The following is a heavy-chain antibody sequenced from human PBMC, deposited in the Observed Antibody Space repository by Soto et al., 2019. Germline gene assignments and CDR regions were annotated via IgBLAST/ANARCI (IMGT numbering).Heavy chain of an antibody. V-gene: IGHV2-5*02. CDR2: VYWDDDK. J-gene: IGHJ4*01. D-gene: IGHD1-7*01. Sequence: QITLKESGPQVVRPTQPLPLTCSFSGFSLTTKGVGVGWIRQSPGKGLEWLAVVYWDDDKRYNPSLESRLSSSKDTSKNQVVLTMTNVDTVDTATYFCAHSDWNYWVNWGHGSLIIVSS. CDR3: AHSDWNYWVN. CDR1: GFSLTTKGVG.